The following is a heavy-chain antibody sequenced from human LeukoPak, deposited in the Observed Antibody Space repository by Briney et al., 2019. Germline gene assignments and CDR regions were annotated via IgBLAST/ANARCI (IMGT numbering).Heavy chain of an antibody. CDR2: INPNSGGT. D-gene: IGHD6-13*01. J-gene: IGHJ4*02. CDR1: GYTFTGYY. V-gene: IGHV1-2*02. CDR3: ARVPPKFSGIAADY. Sequence: ASVKVSCKASGYTFTGYYMHWVRQAPGQGLECMGWINPNSGGTNYAQKFQGRVTMTRDTSISTAYMELSRLRSDDTAVYYCARVPPKFSGIAADYWGQGTLVTVSS.